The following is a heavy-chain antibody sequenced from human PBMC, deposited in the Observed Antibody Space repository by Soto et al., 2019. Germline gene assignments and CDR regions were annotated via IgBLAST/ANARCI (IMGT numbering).Heavy chain of an antibody. CDR1: GGSISRYY. CDR2: IYYSGST. D-gene: IGHD3-22*01. Sequence: TETLSLTCTVSGGSISRYYWSWIRQHPGKGLEWIGYIYYSGSTNYNPSLKSRVTISVDTSKNQFSLKLSSVTAADTAVYYCARDLPYYYDSSGSYDAFYIWGQGTMVTVSS. V-gene: IGHV4-59*01. CDR3: ARDLPYYYDSSGSYDAFYI. J-gene: IGHJ3*02.